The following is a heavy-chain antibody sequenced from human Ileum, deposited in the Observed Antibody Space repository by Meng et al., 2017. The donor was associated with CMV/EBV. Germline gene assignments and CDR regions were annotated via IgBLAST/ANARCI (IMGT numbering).Heavy chain of an antibody. J-gene: IGHJ4*02. CDR3: AKAMVRGGVRYFDY. V-gene: IGHV3-23*01. Sequence: GESLKISCAASGFTFSSYAMSWVRQASGKGLEWVSAISGSGGSTYYADSVKGRFTISRDNSKNTLYLQMNSLRAEDTAVYYCAKAMVRGGVRYFDYWGQGTLVTVSS. D-gene: IGHD3-10*01. CDR2: ISGSGGST. CDR1: GFTFSSYA.